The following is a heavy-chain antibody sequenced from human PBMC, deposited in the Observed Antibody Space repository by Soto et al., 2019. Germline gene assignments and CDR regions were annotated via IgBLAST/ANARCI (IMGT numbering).Heavy chain of an antibody. CDR2: IKQDGSEK. V-gene: IGHV3-7*03. CDR3: ARMEVYSYGYKTYSSSWYDY. CDR1: GFTFSSYW. D-gene: IGHD6-13*01. J-gene: IGHJ4*02. Sequence: GGSLRLSCAASGFTFSSYWMSWVRQAPGKGLEWVANIKQDGSEKYYVDSVKGRFTISRDNAKNSLYLQMNSLRAEDTAVYYCARMEVYSYGYKTYSSSWYDYWGQGTLVTVSS.